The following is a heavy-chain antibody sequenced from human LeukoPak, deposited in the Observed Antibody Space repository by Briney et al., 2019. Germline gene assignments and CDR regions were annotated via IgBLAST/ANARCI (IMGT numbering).Heavy chain of an antibody. CDR2: ISGSGGST. Sequence: GGSLRLSCAASGFTFSNYAMSWVRQAPGKGLEWVSAISGSGGSTYYADSVKGRFTISRDNSKNTLYLQMNNLRAEDTAVYYCAKVDIVLMVYAGFDYWGQGTLVTVSS. D-gene: IGHD2-8*01. CDR3: AKVDIVLMVYAGFDY. V-gene: IGHV3-23*01. CDR1: GFTFSNYA. J-gene: IGHJ4*02.